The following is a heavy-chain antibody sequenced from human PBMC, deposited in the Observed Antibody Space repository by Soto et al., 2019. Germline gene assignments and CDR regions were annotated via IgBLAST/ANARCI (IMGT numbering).Heavy chain of an antibody. Sequence: EVQLVESGGGLVQPGGSLRLSCAASGFTFSSYSMNWVRQAPGKGLEWVSYISSSSSTIYYADSVKGRFTISRDNAKNSLYLQMNSLRDEDKAVYYCARGIAAAGTVFSYYYMDVWGKGTTVTVSS. J-gene: IGHJ6*03. CDR2: ISSSSSTI. D-gene: IGHD6-13*01. V-gene: IGHV3-48*02. CDR1: GFTFSSYS. CDR3: ARGIAAAGTVFSYYYMDV.